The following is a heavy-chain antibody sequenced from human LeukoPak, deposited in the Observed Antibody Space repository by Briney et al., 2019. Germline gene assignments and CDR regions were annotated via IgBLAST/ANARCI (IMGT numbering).Heavy chain of an antibody. D-gene: IGHD2-2*01. V-gene: IGHV1-2*02. Sequence: GASVKVSCKASGYTFNGYYMHWVRQAPGQGLEWMGWINPNSGGTNYAQKFQGRVTMTRDTSISTAYMELSRLRSDDTAVYYCASYDIVVVPASNDAIDIWGQGTMVTVSS. CDR1: GYTFNGYY. CDR2: INPNSGGT. J-gene: IGHJ3*02. CDR3: ASYDIVVVPASNDAIDI.